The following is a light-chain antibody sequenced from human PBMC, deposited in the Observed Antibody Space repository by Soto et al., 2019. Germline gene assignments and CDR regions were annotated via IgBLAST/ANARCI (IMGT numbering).Light chain of an antibody. CDR1: QSVSTY. J-gene: IGKJ5*01. CDR3: QQRSTWNT. Sequence: DIVLTQSPATLSLSPGERATLSCWASQSVSTYLAWYQQKPGQAPRLLIYDASSRATCIPARFSGSGSGTDFTLTISSVEPEEFAVYYCQQRSTWNTFGQGTRLESK. V-gene: IGKV3-11*01. CDR2: DAS.